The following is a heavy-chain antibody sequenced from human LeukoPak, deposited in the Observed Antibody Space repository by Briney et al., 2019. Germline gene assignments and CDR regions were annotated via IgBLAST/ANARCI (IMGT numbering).Heavy chain of an antibody. CDR1: GYTFTSFA. CDR2: INAGNGNT. J-gene: IGHJ5*02. Sequence: ASVKVSCKASGYTFTSFAIHWVRQAPGQRPEWMGWINAGNGNTKYSQKFQGRVTISRDTSASTAYMELSSLRSEDTAVYFCARTAYDILTGEIHNWFDPWGQGTLVTVSS. V-gene: IGHV1-3*01. CDR3: ARTAYDILTGEIHNWFDP. D-gene: IGHD3-9*01.